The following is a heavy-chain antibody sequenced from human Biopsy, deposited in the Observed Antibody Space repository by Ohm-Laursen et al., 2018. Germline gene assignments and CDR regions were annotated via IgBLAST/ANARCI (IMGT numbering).Heavy chain of an antibody. V-gene: IGHV3-21*01. CDR2: ISETSSHI. J-gene: IGHJ6*02. CDR3: ARDSSRRAREGGMDV. D-gene: IGHD6-6*01. Sequence: LSLTCAASGYSVSSYDMNWVRQAPGKGLEWISYISETSSHIYDADSVRGQFTVARDIAKNSLYLQLNRLRVEDTAVYYCARDSSRRAREGGMDVWGQGTTVTVSS. CDR1: GYSVSSYD.